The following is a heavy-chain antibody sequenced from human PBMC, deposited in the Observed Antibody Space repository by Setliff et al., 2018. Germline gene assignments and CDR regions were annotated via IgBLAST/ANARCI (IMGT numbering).Heavy chain of an antibody. Sequence: SETLSLTCNVSGASVSSHYWDWIRQPPGKGLEWIGFISYSGITTYNVSLKSRVTISVDTSKNQFSLKLSSVTAADTAVYYCARDRGYNFWSGYSNAFDIWGQGTMVTVSS. CDR1: GASVSSHY. V-gene: IGHV4-59*02. D-gene: IGHD3-3*01. CDR2: ISYSGIT. CDR3: ARDRGYNFWSGYSNAFDI. J-gene: IGHJ3*02.